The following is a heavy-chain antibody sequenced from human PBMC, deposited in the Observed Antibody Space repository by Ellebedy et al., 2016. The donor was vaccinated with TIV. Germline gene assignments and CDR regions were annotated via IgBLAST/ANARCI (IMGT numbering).Heavy chain of an antibody. CDR3: ASKMEDIVVVSGYYYGMDV. CDR1: GGTFSSYA. CDR2: IIPIFGTA. Sequence: AASVKVSCKASGGTFSSYAISWVRQAPGQGLDWMGGIIPIFGTANYAQKFQGRVTITADESTSTAYMELSSLRSEDTAVYYCASKMEDIVVVSGYYYGMDVWGQGTTVTVSS. J-gene: IGHJ6*02. V-gene: IGHV1-69*13. D-gene: IGHD2-15*01.